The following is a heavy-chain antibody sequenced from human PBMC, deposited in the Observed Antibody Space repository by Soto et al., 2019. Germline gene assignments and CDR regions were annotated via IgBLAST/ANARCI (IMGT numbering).Heavy chain of an antibody. D-gene: IGHD4-17*01. Sequence: QVQLQESGPGLVKPSQTLSLTCTVSGGSISSGDYYWSWISQPPGKGLEWIGYIYYSGSIYYNPSLKSRVTISVDTSKNQFSLKLSSVTAADTAVYYCARETTDYGSIRHHGQFDYWGQGTLVTVSS. CDR1: GGSISSGDYY. J-gene: IGHJ4*02. V-gene: IGHV4-30-4*01. CDR3: ARETTDYGSIRHHGQFDY. CDR2: IYYSGSI.